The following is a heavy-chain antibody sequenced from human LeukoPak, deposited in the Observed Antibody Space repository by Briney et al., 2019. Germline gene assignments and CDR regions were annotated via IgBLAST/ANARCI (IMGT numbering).Heavy chain of an antibody. V-gene: IGHV4-34*01. CDR2: INHSGST. CDR3: ARDSGPVVRGYFDY. Sequence: SETLSLTCAVYGGSFSGYYWSWIRQPPGKGLEWIGEINHSGSTNYNPSLKSRVTISVDTSKNQFSLKLSSVTAADTAVYYCARDSGPVVRGYFDYWGQGTLVTVSS. D-gene: IGHD4-23*01. J-gene: IGHJ4*02. CDR1: GGSFSGYY.